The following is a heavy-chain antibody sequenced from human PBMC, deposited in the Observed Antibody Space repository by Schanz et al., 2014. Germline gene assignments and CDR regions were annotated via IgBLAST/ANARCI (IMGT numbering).Heavy chain of an antibody. CDR1: GYSFSDFP. CDR3: ARGGVVVVTAALNWFDP. J-gene: IGHJ5*02. D-gene: IGHD2-15*01. CDR2: INTNNGDP. V-gene: IGHV7-4-1*02. Sequence: QVQLVQSASELKTPGASVRVSCKASGYSFSDFPINWVRQAPGQGLEWMGWINTNNGDPTYAQGFTGRFVFSLDTSVSTAYLQISSLKAEDTAVYYCARGGVVVVTAALNWFDPWGQGTLVAVST.